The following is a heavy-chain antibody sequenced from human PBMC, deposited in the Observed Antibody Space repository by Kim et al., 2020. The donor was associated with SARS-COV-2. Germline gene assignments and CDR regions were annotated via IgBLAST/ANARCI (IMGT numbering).Heavy chain of an antibody. V-gene: IGHV3-23*01. D-gene: IGHD2-21*02. CDR3: ATRVVTRFWGKGTSDY. J-gene: IGHJ4*02. Sequence: SGKGRFTISRDNSKNTLYLQMNSLRAEDTAVYYCATRVVTRFWGKGTSDYWGQGTLVTVSS.